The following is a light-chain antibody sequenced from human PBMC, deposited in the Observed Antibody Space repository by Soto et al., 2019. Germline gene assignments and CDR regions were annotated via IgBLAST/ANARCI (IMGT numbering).Light chain of an antibody. V-gene: IGKV1-39*01. J-gene: IGKJ1*01. CDR3: QQTYNPPPT. Sequence: DIQMTQSPSSLSAAAGDRATITCRASQSINNYLNWYQHRHGEAPKLLIFGASSLQRGVPSRFSGSGSGTEFTLTISSLQREDFATYYCQQTYNPPPTFGPGTKVEI. CDR1: QSINNY. CDR2: GAS.